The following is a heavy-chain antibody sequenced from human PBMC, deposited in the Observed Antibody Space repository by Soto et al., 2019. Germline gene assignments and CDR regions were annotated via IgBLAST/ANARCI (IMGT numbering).Heavy chain of an antibody. D-gene: IGHD3-22*01. CDR2: ISYDGSNK. CDR3: ARDPYYYDTSAYYYTK. J-gene: IGHJ4*02. CDR1: GFTFSSYA. Sequence: GGSLRLSCAASGFTFSSYAMHWVRQAPGKGLEWVAVISYDGSNKYYADSVKGRFTISRDNSKNTLFLQMNSLRAEDAAVYYSARDPYYYDTSAYYYTKWGLRTRVTVSS. V-gene: IGHV3-30-3*01.